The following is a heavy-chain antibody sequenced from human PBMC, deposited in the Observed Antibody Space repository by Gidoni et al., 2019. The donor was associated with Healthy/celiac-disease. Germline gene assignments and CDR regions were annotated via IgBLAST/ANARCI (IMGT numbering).Heavy chain of an antibody. J-gene: IGHJ4*02. CDR1: GFTFSSYW. D-gene: IGHD2-2*02. V-gene: IGHV3-7*01. Sequence: EVQLVESGGGLVQPGGSLSLSCAASGFTFSSYWRSWVRQAPGKGLAWVANIKQDGSEKYYVDAVKGRFTISRDNAKNSLYLQMNSLRAEDTAVYYCARKRGDCSSTSCYTFADYWGQGTLVTVSS. CDR3: ARKRGDCSSTSCYTFADY. CDR2: IKQDGSEK.